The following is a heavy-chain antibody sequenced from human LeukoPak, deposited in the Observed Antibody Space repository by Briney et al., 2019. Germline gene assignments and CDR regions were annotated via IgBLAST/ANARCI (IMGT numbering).Heavy chain of an antibody. Sequence: ASVKVSCKASGGTFSSYGISWVRQAPGQGLEWMGWISAYNGNTNYARKLQGRVTMTTDTSTSTAYMELRSLRSDDTAVYYCARRGYSGSYYPLDYWGQGTLVTVSS. J-gene: IGHJ4*02. CDR2: ISAYNGNT. V-gene: IGHV1-18*01. CDR1: GGTFSSYG. CDR3: ARRGYSGSYYPLDY. D-gene: IGHD1-26*01.